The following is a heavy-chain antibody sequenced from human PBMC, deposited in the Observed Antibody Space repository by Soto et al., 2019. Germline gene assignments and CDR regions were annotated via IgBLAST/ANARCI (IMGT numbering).Heavy chain of an antibody. CDR1: GGSIENSY. CDR3: ARVPQRGPDLSSGILDV. Sequence: PSETLSLTCTFSGGSIENSYWKWIRQPAGKGLEWIGRMSSSGATSCSPSLKSRVTMSLDTSKRQFSLKLSSVTAADTAVYYCARVPQRGPDLSSGILDVWGQGSTVTVSS. V-gene: IGHV4-4*07. J-gene: IGHJ6*02. CDR2: MSSSGAT. D-gene: IGHD3-10*01.